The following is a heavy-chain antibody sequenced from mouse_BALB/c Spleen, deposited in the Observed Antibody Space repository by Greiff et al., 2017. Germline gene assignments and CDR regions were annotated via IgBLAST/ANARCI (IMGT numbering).Heavy chain of an antibody. V-gene: IGHV5-6-5*01. J-gene: IGHJ3*01. CDR1: GFTFSSYA. CDR2: ISSGGST. D-gene: IGHD1-1*01. CDR3: ARGNYGSGAY. Sequence: LKESGGGLVKPGGSLKLSCAASGFTFSSYAMSWVRQTPEKRLEWVASISSGGSTYYPDSVKGRFTISRDNARNILYLQMSSLRSEDTAMYYCARGNYGSGAYWGQGTLVTVSA.